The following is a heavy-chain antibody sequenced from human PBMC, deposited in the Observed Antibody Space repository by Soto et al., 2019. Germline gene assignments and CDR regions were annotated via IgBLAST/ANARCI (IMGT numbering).Heavy chain of an antibody. CDR3: AHRGGVAATDYYYYALDV. CDR2: IYWNEDK. D-gene: IGHD6-25*01. CDR1: GFSLTSSGEG. Sequence: QITLKESGPTLVKPTQTLTLTCSFSGFSLTSSGEGVGWVRQAPGKTLEWLALIYWNEDKAYSPSLKSRLTISKDSSKKQVVLTMTKMDPVDTGTYFCAHRGGVAATDYYYYALDVWGPGTTVTVSS. J-gene: IGHJ6*02. V-gene: IGHV2-5*01.